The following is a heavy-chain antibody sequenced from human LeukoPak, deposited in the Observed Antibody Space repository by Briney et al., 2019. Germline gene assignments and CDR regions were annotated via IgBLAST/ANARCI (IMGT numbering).Heavy chain of an antibody. J-gene: IGHJ3*02. V-gene: IGHV3-9*01. D-gene: IGHD4-23*01. CDR2: IRWNSGSI. CDR1: GFTFDDYA. Sequence: PGGSLRLSCAASGFTFDDYAMHWVRQAPGKGLEWVSGIRWNSGSIGYADSVKGRFTISRDNAKNSLYLQMNSLRAEDTALYYCAKDQDYGGNSESAFDIWGQGTMVTVSS. CDR3: AKDQDYGGNSESAFDI.